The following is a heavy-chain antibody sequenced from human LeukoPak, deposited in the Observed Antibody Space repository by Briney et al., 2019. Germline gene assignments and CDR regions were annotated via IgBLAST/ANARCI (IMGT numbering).Heavy chain of an antibody. Sequence: PSETLSLTCTVSGGSVTGYFWGWIRQPPGEGLEFIGYIYYTGAASYKPSLSSRVTMSVDTSRNQFSLKVNSVSAVDTAVYYRAKFATVTTPNWIEPWGQGILVTVSS. J-gene: IGHJ5*02. CDR3: AKFATVTTPNWIEP. CDR2: IYYTGAA. V-gene: IGHV4-59*02. D-gene: IGHD4-17*01. CDR1: GGSVTGYF.